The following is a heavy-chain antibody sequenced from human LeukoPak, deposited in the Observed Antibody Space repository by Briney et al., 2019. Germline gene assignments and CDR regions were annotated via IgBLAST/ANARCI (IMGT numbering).Heavy chain of an antibody. D-gene: IGHD1-1*01. CDR3: ARDFETAYTTGTAWVVSYQPNGCMDV. CDR2: IKQDGSEK. Sequence: PGGSLRLSCAASGFTVSSNYMSWVRQAPGKGREGGANIKQDGSEKYYMDSVKGRFTISRDNAKNSLYLQMNSLRAEDTAVYFCARDFETAYTTGTAWVVSYQPNGCMDVWGRGTTVTVSS. J-gene: IGHJ6*02. V-gene: IGHV3-7*01. CDR1: GFTVSSNY.